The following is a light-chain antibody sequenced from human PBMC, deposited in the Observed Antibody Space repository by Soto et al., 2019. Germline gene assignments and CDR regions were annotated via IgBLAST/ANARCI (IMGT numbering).Light chain of an antibody. CDR2: KAS. V-gene: IGKV1-17*01. CDR1: QAIGNY. CDR3: QQLFDSPIT. Sequence: DIQMTQSPSSLSASVGDRVTITCRASQAIGNYLNWYQQKPGKAPNLLIYKASSLESGVPSRFSATVSGTEFSLTITSLQPEDFATYYCQQLFDSPITFGQGTRLEIK. J-gene: IGKJ5*01.